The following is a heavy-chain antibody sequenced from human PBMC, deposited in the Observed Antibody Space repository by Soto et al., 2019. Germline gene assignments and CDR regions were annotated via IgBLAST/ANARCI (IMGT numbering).Heavy chain of an antibody. Sequence: QVQLVESGRGLVKPGGSLRLSCAASGFTFSDYYMIWIRQAPGKGLEWVSYMSSSGSYINYADSVKGRVTISRDNAKNSLYLQMNSLRAEETALYYCAKGVLLSFGEQFEAVDIWGQGTMVTVSS. CDR3: AKGVLLSFGEQFEAVDI. CDR1: GFTFSDYY. J-gene: IGHJ3*02. D-gene: IGHD3-10*01. V-gene: IGHV3-11*06. CDR2: MSSSGSYI.